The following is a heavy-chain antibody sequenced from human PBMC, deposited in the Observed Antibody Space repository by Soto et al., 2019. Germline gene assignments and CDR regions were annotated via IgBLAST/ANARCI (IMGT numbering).Heavy chain of an antibody. D-gene: IGHD5-18*01. J-gene: IGHJ2*01. Sequence: GGSLRLSCAASGFTFSSYAMSWVRQAPGKGLEWVSAISGSGGSTYYADSVKGRFTISRDNSKNTLYLQMNSLRAEDPAVYYCAKQGYGPRDWYFDLWGRGTLVTVSS. CDR2: ISGSGGST. CDR3: AKQGYGPRDWYFDL. V-gene: IGHV3-23*01. CDR1: GFTFSSYA.